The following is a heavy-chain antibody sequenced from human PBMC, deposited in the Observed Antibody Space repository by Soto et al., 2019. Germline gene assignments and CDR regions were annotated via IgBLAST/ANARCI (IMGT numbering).Heavy chain of an antibody. V-gene: IGHV3-13*01. Sequence: GGSLRLSCAASGFTFSSYDMHWVRQATGKGLEWVSAIGTAGDTYYPGSVKGRFTISRENAKNSLYLQMNSLRAGDTAVYYCASSRRQLVRGRPYYYYGMDVWGQGTTVTVSS. CDR3: ASSRRQLVRGRPYYYYGMDV. CDR2: IGTAGDT. J-gene: IGHJ6*02. D-gene: IGHD6-13*01. CDR1: GFTFSSYD.